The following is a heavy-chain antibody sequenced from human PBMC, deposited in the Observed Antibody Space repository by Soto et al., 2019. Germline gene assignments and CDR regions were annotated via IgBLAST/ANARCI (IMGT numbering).Heavy chain of an antibody. CDR2: INYSGTT. CDR1: GGSFGSSAYY. Sequence: SETLSLTCTVSGGSFGSSAYYWGWIRQAPGKGLEWIGSINYSGTTYYNPSLKSRVTISVDTSKNHFSLKLSSVTAADTALYYCSRRAPEGFDPWGQGTLVTVSS. V-gene: IGHV4-39*02. J-gene: IGHJ5*02. CDR3: SRRAPEGFDP.